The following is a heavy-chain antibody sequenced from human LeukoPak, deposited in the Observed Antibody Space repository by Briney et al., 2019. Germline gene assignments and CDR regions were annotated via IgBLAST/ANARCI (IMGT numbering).Heavy chain of an antibody. Sequence: PSETLSLTCTVSGNSITSAYYWGWIRQPPGKGLEWIASIYSSVNTYFNPSLKTRVTISLDSSQNQFSLKLRSMTAADTSVYYCARDARLYYYDSNGYFFDSWGQGTLVTVSS. CDR2: IYSSVNT. V-gene: IGHV4-38-2*02. J-gene: IGHJ5*01. D-gene: IGHD3-22*01. CDR3: ARDARLYYYDSNGYFFDS. CDR1: GNSITSAYY.